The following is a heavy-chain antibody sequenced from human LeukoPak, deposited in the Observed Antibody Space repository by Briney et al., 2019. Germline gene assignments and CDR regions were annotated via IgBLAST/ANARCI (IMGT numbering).Heavy chain of an antibody. V-gene: IGHV5-51*01. J-gene: IGHJ4*02. CDR1: GYSFTSYW. CDR3: ARRGYDSSGFIISYYFDY. D-gene: IGHD3-22*01. Sequence: GESLKISCKGSGYSFTSYWIGWVRQMPGKGLEWMGIIYPGDSDTRYSPSLQGQVTISADKSISTAYLQWSSLKASDTAMYYCARRGYDSSGFIISYYFDYWGQGTLVTVSS. CDR2: IYPGDSDT.